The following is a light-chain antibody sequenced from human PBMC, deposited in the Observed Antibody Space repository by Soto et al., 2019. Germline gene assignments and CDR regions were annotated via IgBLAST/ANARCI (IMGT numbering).Light chain of an antibody. Sequence: EIVFKQSPATLSLSPGERATLSCRASQRVSSYLAWYQQKPGLAPRLVIYDAYNRATGIPARFSGSGSGTDFTLTIISLEPEDFAVYYCQQRSSWPVSFGQGTRLEI. V-gene: IGKV3-11*01. CDR2: DAY. J-gene: IGKJ5*01. CDR3: QQRSSWPVS. CDR1: QRVSSY.